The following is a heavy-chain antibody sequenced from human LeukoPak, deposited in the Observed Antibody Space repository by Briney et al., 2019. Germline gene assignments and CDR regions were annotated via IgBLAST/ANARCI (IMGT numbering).Heavy chain of an antibody. CDR2: FDPEDGEA. V-gene: IGHV1-24*01. Sequence: GASVKVSCKVSGYTLTELSMHWVQQAPGKGLEWMGGFDPEDGEAIYAQKFQGRVTMTEDTSTDTAYMELSSLRSEDTAVYYCATGTGYGDYILRYYGMDVWGQGTTVTVSS. CDR3: ATGTGYGDYILRYYGMDV. D-gene: IGHD4-17*01. CDR1: GYTLTELS. J-gene: IGHJ6*02.